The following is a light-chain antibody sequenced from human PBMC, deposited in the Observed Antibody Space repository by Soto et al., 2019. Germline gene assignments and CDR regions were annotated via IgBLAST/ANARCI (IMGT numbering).Light chain of an antibody. CDR2: EVS. Sequence: QSVLTQPPSASWSPGQSVTISCTGTSSDVGGYNYVSWYQQYPGKAPKLMIYEVSKRPSGVPDRFSGSKYGNTASLTVSGLQAEDEADYYCSSYAGSNKSVFGTGTKVTVL. J-gene: IGLJ1*01. CDR3: SSYAGSNKSV. V-gene: IGLV2-8*01. CDR1: SSDVGGYNY.